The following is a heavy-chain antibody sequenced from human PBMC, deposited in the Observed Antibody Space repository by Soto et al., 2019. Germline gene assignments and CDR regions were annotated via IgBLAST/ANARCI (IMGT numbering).Heavy chain of an antibody. Sequence: QVQLQQWGAGLLKPSETLSLTCAVYGGSLSAYYWSWIRQPPGQGLEWIGEINDSGSTSYNPSLKSRVTISRDTSQNQFSLKLTSVTAADTAVYYCARGAGSGSYSHYDYGMDVWGQGTTVTISS. CDR3: ARGAGSGSYSHYDYGMDV. V-gene: IGHV4-34*01. D-gene: IGHD3-10*01. J-gene: IGHJ6*02. CDR1: GGSLSAYY. CDR2: INDSGST.